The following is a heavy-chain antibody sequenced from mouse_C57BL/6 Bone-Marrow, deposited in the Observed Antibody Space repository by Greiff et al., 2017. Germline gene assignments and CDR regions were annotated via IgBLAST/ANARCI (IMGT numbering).Heavy chain of an antibody. CDR1: GYTFTSYW. CDR3: ASYYDNALFAY. CDR2: INPSDSET. Sequence: VQLQQPGAELVRPGSSVKLSCKASGYTFTSYWMDWVKQRPGQGLEWIGNINPSDSETHYHQKFKDKVTLTVDKSSSTAYMQLNSLTSEDSAVYYCASYYDNALFAYWCQGTLVTVSA. J-gene: IGHJ3*01. D-gene: IGHD2-4*01. V-gene: IGHV1-61*01.